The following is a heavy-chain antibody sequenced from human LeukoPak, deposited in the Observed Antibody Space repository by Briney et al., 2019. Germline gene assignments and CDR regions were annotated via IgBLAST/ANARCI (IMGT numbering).Heavy chain of an antibody. CDR1: GFTFSSYW. D-gene: IGHD3-3*01. V-gene: IGHV3-7*01. CDR3: ASGTQNYDFWSGYFLGVFDY. CDR2: IKQDGSEK. Sequence: GGSLRLSCAASGFTFSSYWMSWVRQAPGKGLEWVANIKQDGSEKYYVDSVKGRFTISRDNAKNSLYLQMNSLRAEDTVVYYCASGTQNYDFWSGYFLGVFDYWGQGTLVTVSS. J-gene: IGHJ4*02.